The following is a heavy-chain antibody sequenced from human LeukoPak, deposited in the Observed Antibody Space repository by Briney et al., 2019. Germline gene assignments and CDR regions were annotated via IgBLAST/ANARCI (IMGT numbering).Heavy chain of an antibody. V-gene: IGHV3-49*04. CDR3: TRRGGSFSLDY. J-gene: IGHJ4*02. D-gene: IGHD1-26*01. CDR1: GFTLGDYA. CDR2: IRSKAYGGTT. Sequence: GGSLRLSCTASGFTLGDYAMSWVRQAPGKGLEWVGFIRSKAYGGTTEYAASVKGRFTISRDDSKSIAYLQMNSLKTEDTAVYYCTRRGGSFSLDYWGQGTLVTVSS.